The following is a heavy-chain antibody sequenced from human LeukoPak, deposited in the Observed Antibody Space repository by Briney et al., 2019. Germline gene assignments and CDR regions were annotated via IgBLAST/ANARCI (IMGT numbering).Heavy chain of an antibody. CDR3: AKDLLGSNSGWPGY. Sequence: PSETLSLTCIVSGGSIRSGDYYWSWVRQAPGEGLEWVSSISGSGGTTNYADSVKGRFTISRDNSKSTLYLQMSSLRAEDAAVYYCAKDLLGSNSGWPGYWGQGTLVTVSS. CDR2: ISGSGGTT. V-gene: IGHV3-23*01. CDR1: GGSIRSGDYY. D-gene: IGHD5-12*01. J-gene: IGHJ4*02.